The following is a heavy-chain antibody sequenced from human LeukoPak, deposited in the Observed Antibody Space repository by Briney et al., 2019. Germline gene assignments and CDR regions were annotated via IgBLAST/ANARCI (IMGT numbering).Heavy chain of an antibody. Sequence: SETLSLTCAVYGGSFSGYYWSWIRQPPGKGLEWIGEINHSGSTNYNPSLKSRVTISVDTSKNQFSLKLSSVTAADTAVYYCARDLPRPGYSYDFDYWGQGTLVTVSS. D-gene: IGHD5-18*01. CDR1: GGSFSGYY. CDR3: ARDLPRPGYSYDFDY. J-gene: IGHJ4*02. CDR2: INHSGST. V-gene: IGHV4-34*01.